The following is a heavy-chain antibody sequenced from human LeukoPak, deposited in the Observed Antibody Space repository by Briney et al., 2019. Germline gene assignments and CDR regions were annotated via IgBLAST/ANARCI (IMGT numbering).Heavy chain of an antibody. J-gene: IGHJ5*02. CDR2: INPNSGAT. D-gene: IGHD3-10*01. CDR1: GYTFTDYY. Sequence: ASVKVSCKASGYTFTDYYLHWVRQAPGQGLEWMGWINPNSGATNYAQKFQGRVTMTRDTSISTAYMELSRLKSDDTAVYYCARGHGSGSTNWFDPWGQGTLVTVSS. V-gene: IGHV1-2*02. CDR3: ARGHGSGSTNWFDP.